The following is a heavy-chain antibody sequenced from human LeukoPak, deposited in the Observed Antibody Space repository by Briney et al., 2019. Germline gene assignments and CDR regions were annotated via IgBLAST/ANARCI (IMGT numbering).Heavy chain of an antibody. J-gene: IGHJ4*02. D-gene: IGHD6-19*01. V-gene: IGHV4-59*01. CDR3: ARYSSGWYGEGFDY. Sequence: SETLSLTCTVSGDSISNYYWSWIRQPPGKGLEWIGHIDYSGSTNYNPSLKSRVTISVDTSKNQFSLNLSSVTAADTAVYYCARYSSGWYGEGFDYWGQGTLVTVSS. CDR2: IDYSGST. CDR1: GDSISNYY.